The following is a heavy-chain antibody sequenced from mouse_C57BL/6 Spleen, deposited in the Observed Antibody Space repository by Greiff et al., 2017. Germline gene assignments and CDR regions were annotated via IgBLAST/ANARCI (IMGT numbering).Heavy chain of an antibody. CDR1: GFNIKNTY. CDR2: IDPANGNT. J-gene: IGHJ4*01. V-gene: IGHV14-3*01. CDR3: ARRGDDGYLVFYAMDY. Sequence: VQLQQSVAELVRPGASVKLSCTASGFNIKNTYMHWVKQRPEQGLEWIGRIDPANGNTKYAPKFQGKATITADSSSNTAYLQLSSLTSEDTAIYYCARRGDDGYLVFYAMDYWGQGTSVTVSS. D-gene: IGHD2-3*01.